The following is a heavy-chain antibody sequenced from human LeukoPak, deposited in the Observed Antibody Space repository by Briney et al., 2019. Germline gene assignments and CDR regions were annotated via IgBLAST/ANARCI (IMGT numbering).Heavy chain of an antibody. CDR1: GFTFTNAW. CDR3: AADTPVQLAQIDY. D-gene: IGHD1-1*01. J-gene: IGHJ4*02. Sequence: GGSLRLSCAVSGFTFTNAWMNRVRQAPGKGLEWVGRVRAKTDGGTTEYAAPVKGRFSISRDDSTNTVYLQMNSLITEDTAIYYCAADTPVQLAQIDYWGQGALVTVSS. CDR2: VRAKTDGGTT. V-gene: IGHV3-15*01.